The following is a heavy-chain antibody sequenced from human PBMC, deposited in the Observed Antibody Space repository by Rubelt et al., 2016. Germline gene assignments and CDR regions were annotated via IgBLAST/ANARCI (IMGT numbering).Heavy chain of an antibody. CDR2: ISGGMETI. J-gene: IGHJ4*02. Sequence: LVQPGESLRLSCEGSGFTFSSYSMDWVRQVPGKGLEWISYISGGMETIYYAESVRGRFTISRDNAKNSLYLKMDSLRAEDTAVYYCARGYLSNSFDYWGQGTLVTVSS. D-gene: IGHD4-11*01. V-gene: IGHV3-48*04. CDR3: ARGYLSNSFDY. CDR1: GFTFSSYS.